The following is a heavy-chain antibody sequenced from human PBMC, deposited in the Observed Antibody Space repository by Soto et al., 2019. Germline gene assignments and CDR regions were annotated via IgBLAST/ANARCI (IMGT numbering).Heavy chain of an antibody. CDR1: GYTFTSYG. CDR3: ARELYYGSGSYSWFDP. CDR2: ISAYNGNT. D-gene: IGHD3-10*01. V-gene: IGHV1-18*01. J-gene: IGHJ5*02. Sequence: ASVKVSCKASGYTFTSYGISWVRQAPGQGLEWMGWISAYNGNTKYAQNLQGRVTMTTDTSTSTAYMELRSLRSDDTAVYYCARELYYGSGSYSWFDPWGQGTLVTVSS.